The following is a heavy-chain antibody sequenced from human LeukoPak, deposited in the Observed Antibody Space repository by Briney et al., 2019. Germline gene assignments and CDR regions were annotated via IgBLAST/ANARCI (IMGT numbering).Heavy chain of an antibody. CDR2: MNPNSGNT. D-gene: IGHD1-14*01. CDR1: RYTFTTYD. J-gene: IGHJ4*02. Sequence: GASVKVSCKASRYTFTTYDINWVRQATGQGLEWMGWMNPNSGNTGYAQKFQGRVTMTRDTSTSTAYMELSSLRSEDSAVYYCAREPLRTEHIDYWGQGTLVTVSS. V-gene: IGHV1-8*01. CDR3: AREPLRTEHIDY.